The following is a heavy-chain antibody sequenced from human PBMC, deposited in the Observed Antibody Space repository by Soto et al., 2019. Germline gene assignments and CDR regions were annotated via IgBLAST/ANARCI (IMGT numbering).Heavy chain of an antibody. CDR2: INPSGGDT. Sequence: PGDSLKISCKGSGYSFTSYWIGWVRQMPGKGLEGMGIINPSGGDTSYAQKFQGRVTMTRDTSTSTVYMELSSLRSEDTAVYYCARDLTAAAGTLAVYYYYGMDVWGQGTTVTVSS. J-gene: IGHJ6*02. V-gene: IGHV1-46*01. CDR1: GYSFTSYW. D-gene: IGHD6-13*01. CDR3: ARDLTAAAGTLAVYYYYGMDV.